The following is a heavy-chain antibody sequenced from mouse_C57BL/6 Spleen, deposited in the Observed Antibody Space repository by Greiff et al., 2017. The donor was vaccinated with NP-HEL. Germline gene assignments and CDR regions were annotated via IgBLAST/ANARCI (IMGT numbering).Heavy chain of an antibody. V-gene: IGHV1-4*01. Sequence: VQLQQSGAELARPGASVKMSCKASGYTFTSYTMHWVKQRPGQGLEWLGYINPRSGYTKYNQKFTDKATLTADKSSSTAYMQLSSLTSEDSAVYYGARSNYGNYDWFAYWGQGTLVTVSA. CDR1: GYTFTSYT. J-gene: IGHJ3*01. CDR2: INPRSGYT. D-gene: IGHD2-1*01. CDR3: ARSNYGNYDWFAY.